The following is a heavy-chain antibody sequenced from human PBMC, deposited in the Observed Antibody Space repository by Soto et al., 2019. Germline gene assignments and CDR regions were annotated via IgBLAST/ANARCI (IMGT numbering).Heavy chain of an antibody. CDR1: GFTVSSYA. CDR2: ISGSGGST. CDR3: AKDFDSSGYYQAYFDY. J-gene: IGHJ4*02. D-gene: IGHD3-22*01. V-gene: IGHV3-23*01. Sequence: RLSCSASGFTVSSYAMIWVRQAPGKGLEWVSAISGSGGSTYYADSVKGRFTISRDNSKNTLYLQMNSLRAEDTAVYYCAKDFDSSGYYQAYFDYWGQGTLVTVSS.